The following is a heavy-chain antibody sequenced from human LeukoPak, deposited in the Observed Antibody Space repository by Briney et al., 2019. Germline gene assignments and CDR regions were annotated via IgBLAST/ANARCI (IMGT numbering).Heavy chain of an antibody. CDR2: ISGDGGST. Sequence: GGSLRLSCAASGFTFDDYAMHWVRQAPGKGLEWVSLISGDGGSTYYADSVKGRFTISRDNSKNSLYPQMNSLRTEDTALYYCAKGSLLTGWYYFDYWGQGTLVTVSS. J-gene: IGHJ4*02. CDR1: GFTFDDYA. D-gene: IGHD6-19*01. CDR3: AKGSLLTGWYYFDY. V-gene: IGHV3-43*02.